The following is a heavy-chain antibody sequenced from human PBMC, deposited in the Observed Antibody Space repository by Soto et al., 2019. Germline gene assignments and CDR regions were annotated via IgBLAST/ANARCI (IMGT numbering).Heavy chain of an antibody. CDR3: ARVFGEFSFGY. CDR2: ISYDGSSK. CDR1: GFTLSSYE. V-gene: IGHV3-30*03. D-gene: IGHD3-10*01. J-gene: IGHJ4*02. Sequence: QVQLVESGGGMVQPGRSLRLSCAASGFTLSSYEMHWVRQAPGKGLDWVAVISYDGSSKHYADSVEGRVTITRGNSENRLYLKMNSLRDEDTAVFYCARVFGEFSFGYWGQGTLVTVSA.